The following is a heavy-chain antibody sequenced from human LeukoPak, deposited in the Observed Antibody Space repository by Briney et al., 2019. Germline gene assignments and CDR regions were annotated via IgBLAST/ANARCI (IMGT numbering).Heavy chain of an antibody. J-gene: IGHJ4*02. CDR1: GFTFSSYA. V-gene: IGHV3-30-3*01. CDR2: ISYDGSNK. Sequence: GGSLRLSCAASGFTFSSYAMHWVRQAPGKGLERVAVISYDGSNKYYADSVKGRFTIPRDNSKNTLYLQMNSLRAEDTAVYYCAREGVVVTASFDYWGQGTLVTVSS. CDR3: AREGVVVTASFDY. D-gene: IGHD2-21*02.